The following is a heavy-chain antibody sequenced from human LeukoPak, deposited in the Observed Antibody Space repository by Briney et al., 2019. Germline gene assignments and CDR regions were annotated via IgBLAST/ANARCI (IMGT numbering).Heavy chain of an antibody. CDR1: GFTFSSYA. J-gene: IGHJ6*02. Sequence: GGSLRLSCAASGFTFSSYAISWVRQAPGQGLEWMGGTIPIFGTANYAQKFQGRVTITADESTSTAYMELSSLRSEDTAVYYCARGGELGPYYYYGMDVWGQGTTVTVSS. D-gene: IGHD7-27*01. CDR2: TIPIFGTA. V-gene: IGHV1-69*01. CDR3: ARGGELGPYYYYGMDV.